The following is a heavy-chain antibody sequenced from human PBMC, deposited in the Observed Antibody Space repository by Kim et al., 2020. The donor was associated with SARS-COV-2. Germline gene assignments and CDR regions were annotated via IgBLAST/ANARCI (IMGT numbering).Heavy chain of an antibody. Sequence: GGSLRLSCAASGFTFSDYYMSWIRQAPGKGLEWVSYLSSSGSTIYYADSVKGRFTISRDNAKSSLYLHMNSLRAEDTAVYYCARAYYYDSSGYYTLYYWGQGTLVTISS. CDR1: GFTFSDYY. CDR2: LSSSGSTI. CDR3: ARAYYYDSSGYYTLYY. J-gene: IGHJ4*02. D-gene: IGHD3-22*01. V-gene: IGHV3-11*01.